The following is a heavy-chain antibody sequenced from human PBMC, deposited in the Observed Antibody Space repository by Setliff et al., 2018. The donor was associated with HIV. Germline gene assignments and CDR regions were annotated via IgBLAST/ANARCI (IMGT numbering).Heavy chain of an antibody. D-gene: IGHD3-10*01. CDR1: GFTFSSNW. Sequence: GESLKISCAASGFTFSSNWMSWVRQAPGKGLEWVANIKQDGSEKYYVDSVKGRFTISRDNAKKSLYLQMDSLRAEDTAVYYCARSYYGSATSYGMDVWGQGTTVTVSS. J-gene: IGHJ6*02. CDR3: ARSYYGSATSYGMDV. CDR2: IKQDGSEK. V-gene: IGHV3-7*01.